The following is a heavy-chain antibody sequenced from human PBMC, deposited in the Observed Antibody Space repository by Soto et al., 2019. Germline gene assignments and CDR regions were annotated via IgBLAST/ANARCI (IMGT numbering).Heavy chain of an antibody. CDR3: AKDRERDAWYEDY. CDR1: GFSFSSYA. V-gene: IGHV3-23*01. J-gene: IGHJ4*02. Sequence: EVQLLESGGGLVQPGGSLRLSCVASGFSFSSYAMRWVRQAPGKGLEWVSVISGSDGSTYYADSVKGRFTISRDNSKNTLYLQMNSLRAEDTAVYYCAKDRERDAWYEDYWGQGTLVTVSS. CDR2: ISGSDGST. D-gene: IGHD6-13*01.